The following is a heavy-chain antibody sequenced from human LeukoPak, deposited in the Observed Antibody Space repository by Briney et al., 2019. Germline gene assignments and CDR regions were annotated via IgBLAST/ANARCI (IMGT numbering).Heavy chain of an antibody. J-gene: IGHJ6*03. CDR2: MNPNSGNT. D-gene: IGHD7-27*01. CDR1: GYTFTSYD. Sequence: ASVKVSCKASGYTFTSYDINWVRQATGQGLEWMGWMNPNSGNTGYAQKFQGRVTITRNTSISTAYMELSSLRSEDTAVYYCARGWGENYYYYMDVWGKGTTVTVSS. V-gene: IGHV1-8*03. CDR3: ARGWGENYYYYMDV.